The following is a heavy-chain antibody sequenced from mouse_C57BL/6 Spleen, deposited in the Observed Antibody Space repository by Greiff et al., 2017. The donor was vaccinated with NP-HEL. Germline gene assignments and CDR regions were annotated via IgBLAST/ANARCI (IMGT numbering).Heavy chain of an antibody. V-gene: IGHV1-78*01. CDR2: IYPRDGST. J-gene: IGHJ1*03. CDR3: ARVDYGSSYPHWYFDV. Sequence: VQLQQSDAELVKPGASVKISCKVSGYTFTDHTIHWMKQRPEQGLEWIGYIYPRDGSTKYNEKFKGKATLTADKSSSTAYMQLNGLTSEDSAVYFCARVDYGSSYPHWYFDVWGTRTTVTVSS. D-gene: IGHD1-1*01. CDR1: GYTFTDHT.